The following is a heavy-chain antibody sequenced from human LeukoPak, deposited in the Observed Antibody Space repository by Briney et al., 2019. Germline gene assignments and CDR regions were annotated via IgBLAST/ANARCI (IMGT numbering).Heavy chain of an antibody. CDR3: ARGYCSSTSCPQYYYYGMDV. CDR2: IIPIFGTA. Sequence: SVKVSCKASGGTFSSYAISWVRQAPGQGLEWMGGIIPIFGTANYAQKLQGRVTITADESTSTAYMELSSLRSEDTAVYYCARGYCSSTSCPQYYYYGMDVWGKGTTVTVSS. CDR1: GGTFSSYA. D-gene: IGHD2-2*01. J-gene: IGHJ6*04. V-gene: IGHV1-69*13.